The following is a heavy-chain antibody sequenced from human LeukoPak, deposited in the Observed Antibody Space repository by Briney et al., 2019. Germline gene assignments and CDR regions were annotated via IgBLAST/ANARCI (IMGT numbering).Heavy chain of an antibody. CDR3: ARGGHDPGIPFDI. Sequence: GGSLRLSCAASGFTFSSYEMNWVRQAPGKGLEWVSYISSRGSAIYYADSVKGRFTISRNNAKNSLYLQMNSLRADDTAVYYCARGGHDPGIPFDIWGQGTMVTVSS. D-gene: IGHD1-1*01. V-gene: IGHV3-48*03. CDR1: GFTFSSYE. J-gene: IGHJ3*02. CDR2: ISSRGSAI.